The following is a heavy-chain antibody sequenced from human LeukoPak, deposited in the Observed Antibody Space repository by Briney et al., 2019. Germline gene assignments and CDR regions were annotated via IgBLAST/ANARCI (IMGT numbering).Heavy chain of an antibody. Sequence: GGSLRLSCAASGFTFSSYSMNWVRQAPGKGLEWVSSISSSSSYIYYADSVKGRFTISRDNAKNSLYLQMNSLRAEDTAVDYGARARLGWFGGFDYWGRGTRVPVPS. CDR1: GFTFSSYS. D-gene: IGHD3-16*01. CDR3: ARARLGWFGGFDY. CDR2: ISSSSSYI. V-gene: IGHV3-21*04. J-gene: IGHJ4*02.